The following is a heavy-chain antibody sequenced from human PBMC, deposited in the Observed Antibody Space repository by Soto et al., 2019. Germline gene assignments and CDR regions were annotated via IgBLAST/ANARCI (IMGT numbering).Heavy chain of an antibody. CDR1: GDSISSGDHY. D-gene: IGHD6-6*01. J-gene: IGHJ4*02. V-gene: IGHV4-30-4*01. Sequence: QVQLQESGPGLVKPSQTLSLTCTVSGDSISSGDHYWSWIRQPPGKGLEWIGYIYYSGTTYSRPSPQSRVTISVDTPQNQFTLKLNSVTAADTAVYYCARGAYSDSSSYFAYWGQATLVPVSS. CDR2: IYYSGTT. CDR3: ARGAYSDSSSYFAY.